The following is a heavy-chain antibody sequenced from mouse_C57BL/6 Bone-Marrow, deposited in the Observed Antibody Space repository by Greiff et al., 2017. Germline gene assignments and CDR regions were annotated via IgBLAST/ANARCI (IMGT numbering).Heavy chain of an antibody. J-gene: IGHJ3*01. CDR2: IDPSDSYT. CDR1: GYTFTSYW. V-gene: IGHV1-50*01. Sequence: QVQLQQPGAELVKPGASVKLSCKASGYTFTSYWMQWVKQRPGQGLEWIGEIDPSDSYTNYNQKFKGKATLTVDTSSSTAYRQLSSLTSEDSAVYYCASDGYFSWFAYWGQGTLVTVSA. D-gene: IGHD2-3*01. CDR3: ASDGYFSWFAY.